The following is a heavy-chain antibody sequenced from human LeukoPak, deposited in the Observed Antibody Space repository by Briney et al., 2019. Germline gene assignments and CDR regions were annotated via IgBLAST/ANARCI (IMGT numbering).Heavy chain of an antibody. V-gene: IGHV5-51*01. D-gene: IGHD2-15*01. CDR3: ARLVVAATRYFDY. Sequence: GGSLKISCKGSGXSFTSHWIAWVRQMPGKGLEWMGIIAPGDSDTRYSPSFQGQVIISADKSISTAFLQWSSLKASDTAMYYCARLVVAATRYFDYWGQGTLVTVSS. J-gene: IGHJ4*02. CDR1: GXSFTSHW. CDR2: IAPGDSDT.